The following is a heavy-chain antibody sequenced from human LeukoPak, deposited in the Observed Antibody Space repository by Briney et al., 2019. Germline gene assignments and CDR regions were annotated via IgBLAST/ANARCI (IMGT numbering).Heavy chain of an antibody. CDR2: LYSGGST. D-gene: IGHD5-24*01. CDR1: GFTVSGNY. V-gene: IGHV3-66*01. J-gene: IGHJ6*02. CDR3: ASRDKDYYYGMDV. Sequence: GGSLRLSCAASGFTVSGNYMSWVRQAPGKGLEWVSLLYSGGSTYYTDSVKGRFSISRDNSKNTLYLQMNSLRAEDTAVYYCASRDKDYYYGMDVWGQGTTVTVSS.